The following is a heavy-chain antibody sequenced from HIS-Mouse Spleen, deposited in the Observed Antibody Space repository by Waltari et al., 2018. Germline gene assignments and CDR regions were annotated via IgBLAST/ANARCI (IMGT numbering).Heavy chain of an antibody. Sequence: QLQLQESGPGLVKPSATLSLTCTVSGGSLSSSLYYWRWIRQPPGKGLEWIGSIYYSGSTYYNPSLKSRVTISVDTSKNQFSLKLSSVTAADTAVYYCAREIPYSSSWYDWYFDLWGRGTLVTVSS. CDR2: IYYSGST. D-gene: IGHD6-13*01. J-gene: IGHJ2*01. CDR1: GGSLSSSLYY. V-gene: IGHV4-39*07. CDR3: AREIPYSSSWYDWYFDL.